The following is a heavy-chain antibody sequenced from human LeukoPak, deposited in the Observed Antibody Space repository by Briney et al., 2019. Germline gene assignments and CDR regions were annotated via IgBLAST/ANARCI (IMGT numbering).Heavy chain of an antibody. V-gene: IGHV5-51*01. Sequence: GESLKISCKASGYSFTSYWIAWVRQMPGKDLEWMGIIYPGDSETRYSPSFQGQVTISADKSISTAYLQWSSLKASDTAVYYCARQHELINCFSVQFWAQETLVTVSS. CDR3: ARQHELINCFSVQF. CDR1: GYSFTSYW. D-gene: IGHD2-15*01. J-gene: IGHJ4*02. CDR2: IYPGDSET.